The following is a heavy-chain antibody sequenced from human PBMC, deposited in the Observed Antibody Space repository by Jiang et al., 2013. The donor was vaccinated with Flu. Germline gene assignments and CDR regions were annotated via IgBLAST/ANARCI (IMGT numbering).Heavy chain of an antibody. V-gene: IGHV4-59*01. CDR2: IYYSGST. CDR3: ARGRTSSGWYEYWFDP. D-gene: IGHD6-19*01. Sequence: GSGLVKPSETLSLTCTVSGGSISSYYWSWIRQPPGKGLEWIGYIYYSGSTNYNPSLKSRVTISVDTSKNQFSLKLSSVTAADTAVYYCARGRTSSGWYEYWFDPWGQGTLVTVSS. CDR1: GGSISSYY. J-gene: IGHJ5*02.